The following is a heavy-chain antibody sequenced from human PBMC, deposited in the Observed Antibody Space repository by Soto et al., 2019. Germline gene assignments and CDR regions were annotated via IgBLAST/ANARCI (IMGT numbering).Heavy chain of an antibody. D-gene: IGHD2-15*01. J-gene: IGHJ3*02. Sequence: PGGSLRLSCAASGFTFSSYAMSWVRQAPGKGLEWVSAISGSGGSTYYADSVKGRFTISRDNSKNTLYLQMNSLRAEDTAVYYCAKDPYLVVVAARGSDAFDIWGQGTMVTVSS. CDR3: AKDPYLVVVAARGSDAFDI. CDR1: GFTFSSYA. CDR2: ISGSGGST. V-gene: IGHV3-23*01.